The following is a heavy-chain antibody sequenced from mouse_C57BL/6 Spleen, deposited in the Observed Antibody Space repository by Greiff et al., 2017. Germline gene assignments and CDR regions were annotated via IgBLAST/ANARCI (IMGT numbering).Heavy chain of an antibody. Sequence: DVQLQESGPELVKPGASVKIPCKASGSTFTDYNMDWVKQSPGKSLEWIGDINPNNGGTIYNQKFKGKATLTVDKSASTAYMELHSLTSEDTAVYDCARRYDYGIIYGWYFDVWGTGTTVTVSS. J-gene: IGHJ1*03. D-gene: IGHD1-1*01. V-gene: IGHV1-18*01. CDR1: GSTFTDYN. CDR3: ARRYDYGIIYGWYFDV. CDR2: INPNNGGT.